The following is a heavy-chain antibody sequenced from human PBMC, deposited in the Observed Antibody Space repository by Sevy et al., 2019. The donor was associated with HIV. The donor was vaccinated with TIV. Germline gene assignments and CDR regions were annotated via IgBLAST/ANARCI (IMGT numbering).Heavy chain of an antibody. J-gene: IGHJ4*02. V-gene: IGHV3-48*03. CDR2: ISSSGTNK. Sequence: GGSLRLSCAASGFPFSSYEMNWVRQAPGKGLEWVSYISSSGTNKYYSDSVRGRFNISRDNAKNSVYLQMNSLRAEDTAPYYCARDLPPSATTVAHFDYWGQGTLVTVSS. CDR1: GFPFSSYE. D-gene: IGHD4-17*01. CDR3: ARDLPPSATTVAHFDY.